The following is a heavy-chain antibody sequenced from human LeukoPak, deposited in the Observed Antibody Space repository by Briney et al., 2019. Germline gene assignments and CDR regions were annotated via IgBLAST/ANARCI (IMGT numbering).Heavy chain of an antibody. CDR2: IYYSGST. D-gene: IGHD2-21*02. V-gene: IGHV4-30-4*01. Sequence: SQTLSLTCTVSGGSISSGDYYWSWIRQPPGKGLEWIGYIYYSGSTYYNPSLKSRVTISVDTSKSQFSLKLSSVTAADTAVYYCARVPVVTAIRESYYFDYWGQGTLVTVSS. J-gene: IGHJ4*02. CDR3: ARVPVVTAIRESYYFDY. CDR1: GGSISSGDYY.